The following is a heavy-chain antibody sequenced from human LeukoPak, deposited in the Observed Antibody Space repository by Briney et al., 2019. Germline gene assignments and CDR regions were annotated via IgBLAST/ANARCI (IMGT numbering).Heavy chain of an antibody. CDR1: GGSISSSSYY. Sequence: SETLSLTCTVSGGSISSSSYYWGWIRQPPGKGLEWVGSVYYTGSTNYNPSLKSRATISVDTSKNQFSLKLSSVTAADTAVYYCARFSQQLAQYYYYGMDVWGQGTTVTVSS. J-gene: IGHJ6*02. D-gene: IGHD6-13*01. CDR2: VYYTGST. V-gene: IGHV4-39*07. CDR3: ARFSQQLAQYYYYGMDV.